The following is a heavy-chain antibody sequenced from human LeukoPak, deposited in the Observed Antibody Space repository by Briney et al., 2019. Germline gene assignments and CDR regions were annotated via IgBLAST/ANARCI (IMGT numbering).Heavy chain of an antibody. CDR2: INPSGGST. D-gene: IGHD3-3*01. CDR1: GYTFTSYY. CDR3: ARGRFLEWSLVGDQSHWFDP. V-gene: IGHV1-46*01. J-gene: IGHJ5*02. Sequence: ASVKVSCKASGYTFTSYYMHWVRQAPGQGLEWMGIINPSGGSTSYAQKFQGRVTMTRDTSTSTVYMELSSLRSEDTAVYYCARGRFLEWSLVGDQSHWFDPWGQGTLVTVSS.